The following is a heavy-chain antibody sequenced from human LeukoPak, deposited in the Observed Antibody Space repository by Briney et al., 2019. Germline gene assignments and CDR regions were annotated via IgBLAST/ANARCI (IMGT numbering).Heavy chain of an antibody. CDR2: INHSGST. J-gene: IGHJ4*02. CDR3: ARGATHYDILTGYYLTYYFDY. Sequence: SETLSLTCAVYGGSFSGYYWSWIRQPPGKGLEWIGEINHSGSTNYNPSLKSRVTISVDTSKNQFSLKLSSVTAADTAVYYCARGATHYDILTGYYLTYYFDYWGQGTLVTVSS. D-gene: IGHD3-9*01. V-gene: IGHV4-34*01. CDR1: GGSFSGYY.